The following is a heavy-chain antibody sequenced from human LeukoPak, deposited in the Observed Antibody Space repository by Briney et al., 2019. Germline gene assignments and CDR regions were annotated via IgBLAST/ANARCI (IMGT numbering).Heavy chain of an antibody. Sequence: GESLKISCKGSGYSFTSFWIGWVRQMPGKGLEWMGVIYPGDSDTRYSPSFQGQVTISADKSISTAYLQWSSLKASDTAMYYCARHEVVPAAINYFDYWGQGTLVTVSS. J-gene: IGHJ4*02. V-gene: IGHV5-51*01. D-gene: IGHD2-2*01. CDR2: IYPGDSDT. CDR3: ARHEVVPAAINYFDY. CDR1: GYSFTSFW.